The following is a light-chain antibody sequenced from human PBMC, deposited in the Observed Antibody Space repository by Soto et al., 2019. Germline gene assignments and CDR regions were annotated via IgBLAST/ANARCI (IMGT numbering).Light chain of an antibody. CDR3: QHYSVFPLT. Sequence: DIQMTQFPSTLSASVGDRVTITCRASESISSWLAWYQQKPGKAPKILIYKASTLQSGVPSRFTGSGSGTGFTLTISSLQPDDFATYYCQHYSVFPLTFGGGTKVEIK. CDR2: KAS. CDR1: ESISSW. V-gene: IGKV1-5*03. J-gene: IGKJ4*01.